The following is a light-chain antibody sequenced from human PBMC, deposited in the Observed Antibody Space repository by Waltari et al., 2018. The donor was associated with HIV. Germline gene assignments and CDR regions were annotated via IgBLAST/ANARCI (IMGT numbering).Light chain of an antibody. J-gene: IGKJ3*01. CDR3: QQYGTSPFT. CDR1: QSVSSSY. V-gene: IGKV3-20*01. CDR2: GAS. Sequence: SPGERATLSCRASQSVSSSYLAWYQQKPGQAPRLLIYGASSRATGIPDRFSGSGSGTDFTLTISRLESGDSAVYYCQQYGTSPFTFGPGT.